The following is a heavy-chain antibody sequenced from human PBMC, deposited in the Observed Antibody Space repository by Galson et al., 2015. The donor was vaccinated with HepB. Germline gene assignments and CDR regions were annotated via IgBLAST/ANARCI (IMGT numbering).Heavy chain of an antibody. CDR1: GGSISSYY. D-gene: IGHD4-17*01. Sequence: QVQLQESGPGLVKPSETLSLTCTVSGGSISSYYWSWIRQPPGKGLEWIGYIYYSGSTNYNPSLKSRVTISVDTSKNQFSLKLSSVTAADTAVYYCARAVTTGGYYFDYWGQGTLVTVSS. CDR2: IYYSGST. CDR3: ARAVTTGGYYFDY. J-gene: IGHJ4*02. V-gene: IGHV4-59*01.